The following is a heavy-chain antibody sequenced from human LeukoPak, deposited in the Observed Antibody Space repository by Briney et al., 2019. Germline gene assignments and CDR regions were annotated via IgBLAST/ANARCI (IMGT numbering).Heavy chain of an antibody. Sequence: GGSLRLSCAASGFTFSSYAMHWVRQAPGKGLEWVAVISYDGSNKYYADSVKGRFTISRDNSKNTLYLQMNSLRAEDTAVYYCARGSAEFDYWGQGTLVTVSS. CDR2: ISYDGSNK. CDR3: ARGSAEFDY. V-gene: IGHV3-30-3*01. D-gene: IGHD4/OR15-4a*01. J-gene: IGHJ4*02. CDR1: GFTFSSYA.